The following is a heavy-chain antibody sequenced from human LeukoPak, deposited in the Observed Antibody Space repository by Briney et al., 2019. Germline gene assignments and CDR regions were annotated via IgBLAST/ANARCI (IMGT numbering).Heavy chain of an antibody. CDR2: IYPGDSDT. V-gene: IGHV5-51*01. Sequence: GESLQISCKGSGYSFTTYWIVWVRQMPGKGLEWMGIIYPGDSDTRYSPSFQGQVTISADKSISTAYLQWSSLKASDTAMYYCARLSVAGAGWFDPWGQGTLVTVSS. D-gene: IGHD6-19*01. CDR3: ARLSVAGAGWFDP. J-gene: IGHJ5*02. CDR1: GYSFTTYW.